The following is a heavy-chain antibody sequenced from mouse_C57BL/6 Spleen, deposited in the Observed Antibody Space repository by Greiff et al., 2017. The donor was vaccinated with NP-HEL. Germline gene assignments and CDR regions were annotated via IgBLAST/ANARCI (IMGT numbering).Heavy chain of an antibody. CDR2: IDPSDSYT. Sequence: VQLQQPGAELVMPGASVKLSCKASGYTFTSYWMHWVKQRPGQGLEWSGEIDPSDSYTNYNQKFKGKSTLTVDKSSSTAYMQLSSLTSEDSAVYYCARSLTTVVALDYWGQGTTLTVSS. V-gene: IGHV1-69*01. CDR3: ARSLTTVVALDY. CDR1: GYTFTSYW. D-gene: IGHD1-1*01. J-gene: IGHJ2*01.